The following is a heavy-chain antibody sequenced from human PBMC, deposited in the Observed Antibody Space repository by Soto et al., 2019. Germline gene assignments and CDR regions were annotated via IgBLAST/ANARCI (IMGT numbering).Heavy chain of an antibody. CDR3: ARGITVTTRKYYFDY. CDR2: IYYSGST. CDR1: GGSISSGGYY. V-gene: IGHV4-31*03. J-gene: IGHJ4*02. D-gene: IGHD4-4*01. Sequence: SETLSLTCTVSGGSISSGGYYWSWIRQHPGKGLEWIGYIYYSGSTYYNPSLKSRVTISVDTSKNQFSLKLSSVTAADTAAYYCARGITVTTRKYYFDYWGQGTLVTVSS.